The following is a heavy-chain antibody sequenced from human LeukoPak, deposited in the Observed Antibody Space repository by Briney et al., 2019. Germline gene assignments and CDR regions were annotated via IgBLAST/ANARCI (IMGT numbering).Heavy chain of an antibody. D-gene: IGHD4-17*01. V-gene: IGHV4-4*07. CDR2: IYTSGTT. CDR1: GGSISSYY. CDR3: TRDTGTTGEVKFDP. Sequence: PSETLSLTCTVSGGSISSYYWSWIRQPAGKGLEWIGRIYTSGTTHYNPSLKSRVTMSVDTSKSQFSLNLMSVTAADTAVYYCTRDTGTTGEVKFDPWGQGTLVTVSS. J-gene: IGHJ5*02.